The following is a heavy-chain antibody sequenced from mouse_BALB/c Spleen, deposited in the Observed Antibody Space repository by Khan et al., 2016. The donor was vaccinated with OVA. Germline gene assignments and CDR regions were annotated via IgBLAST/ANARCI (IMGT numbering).Heavy chain of an antibody. V-gene: IGHV3-2*02. CDR1: GYSITSSYG. CDR2: ISYSGST. CDR3: ARTARIKY. Sequence: QLEESGPGLVKPSQSLSLTCTVTGYSITSSYGWNWIRQFPGNKLEWMGYISYSGSTNYNPSLKSRISITRDTSKNQFFLQLNSVTTEDTATYYCARTARIKYWGQGTTLTVSS. D-gene: IGHD1-2*01. J-gene: IGHJ2*01.